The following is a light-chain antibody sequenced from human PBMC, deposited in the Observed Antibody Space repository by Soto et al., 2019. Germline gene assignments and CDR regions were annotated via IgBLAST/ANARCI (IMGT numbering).Light chain of an antibody. CDR3: QQLDSYPLT. Sequence: DIQLTQSPSFLSASVGDRVTITCRASQGISSYLAWYQQKPGKAPNLLIYVASTLQSGVPSRFSGIGSGTEFTLTLSSLKTEDFATYYCQQLDSYPLTFGQGTRLEIK. J-gene: IGKJ5*01. CDR1: QGISSY. CDR2: VAS. V-gene: IGKV1-9*01.